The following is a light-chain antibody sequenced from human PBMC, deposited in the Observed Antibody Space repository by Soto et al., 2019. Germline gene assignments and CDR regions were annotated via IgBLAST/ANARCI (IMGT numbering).Light chain of an antibody. CDR1: QDVGNE. CDR3: QQYYSYPLT. Sequence: AIQMTQSPSSLSASVGDRVTITCRASQDVGNELGWYQQKPGKAPNLLMYGASTLQSGVPSRFSGSGSGTDFTLTISCLQPEDFATYYCQQYYSYPLTFGGGTKVDIK. V-gene: IGKV1-6*01. J-gene: IGKJ4*01. CDR2: GAS.